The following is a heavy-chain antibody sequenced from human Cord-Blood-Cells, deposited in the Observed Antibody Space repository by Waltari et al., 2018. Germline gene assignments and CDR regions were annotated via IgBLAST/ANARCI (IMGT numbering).Heavy chain of an antibody. CDR3: ASAALRLDAGDY. CDR2: IIPILGIA. V-gene: IGHV1-69*09. J-gene: IGHJ4*02. D-gene: IGHD2-15*01. CDR1: GGTFSSYA. Sequence: QVQLVQSGAEVKKPGSSVKVSCKASGGTFSSYAISWVRQAPGQGLEWMGRIIPILGIANYAQKFQGRVTITADKSTSTAYMELSSLRSEDTAVYYCASAALRLDAGDYWGQGTLVTISS.